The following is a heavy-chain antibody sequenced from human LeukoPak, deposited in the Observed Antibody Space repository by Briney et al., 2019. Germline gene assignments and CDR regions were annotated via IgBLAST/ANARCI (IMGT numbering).Heavy chain of an antibody. CDR2: ISGSGAGT. CDR3: AKYVGSGWYPGVFDY. CDR1: GFTFSSYA. Sequence: PGGSLRLSCAASGFTFSSYAMSGVRQAPGKGLEWVSTISGSGAGTYYADFVKGRFTISRDNSKNTLYLQMTSLRAEDTAVYYCAKYVGSGWYPGVFDYWGQGTLVTVSS. D-gene: IGHD6-19*01. V-gene: IGHV3-23*01. J-gene: IGHJ4*02.